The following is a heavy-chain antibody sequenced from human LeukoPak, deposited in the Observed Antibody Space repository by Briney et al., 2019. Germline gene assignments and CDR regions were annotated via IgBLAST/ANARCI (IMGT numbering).Heavy chain of an antibody. J-gene: IGHJ4*02. CDR1: GFTFSNYG. CDR2: ISGSGGST. CDR3: ANGGGSGYSGY. V-gene: IGHV3-23*01. D-gene: IGHD3-10*01. Sequence: PGGSLRLSCAASGFTFSNYGFHWVRQAPGKGLEWVSAISGSGGSTYYADSVKGRFTISRDNSKNTLYLQMNSLRAEDTAVYYCANGGGSGYSGYWGQGTLVTVSS.